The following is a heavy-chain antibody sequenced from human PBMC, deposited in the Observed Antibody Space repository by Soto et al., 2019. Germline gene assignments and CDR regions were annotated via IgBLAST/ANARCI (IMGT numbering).Heavy chain of an antibody. CDR3: ARAPGGTHSYYCGMDV. J-gene: IGHJ6*02. CDR2: ISYDGSNK. Sequence: QVQLVESGGGVVQPGRSLRLSCAASGFTFSSYAMHWVRQAPGKGLEWVAVISYDGSNKYYADSVKGRFTITRDNSKNTLYLQMNSLRAEDTAVYYCARAPGGTHSYYCGMDVWGQGTTVTVSS. D-gene: IGHD1-1*01. CDR1: GFTFSSYA. V-gene: IGHV3-30-3*01.